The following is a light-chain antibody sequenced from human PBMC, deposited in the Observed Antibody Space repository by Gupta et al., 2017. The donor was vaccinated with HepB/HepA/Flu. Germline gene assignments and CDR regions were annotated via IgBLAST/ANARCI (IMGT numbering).Light chain of an antibody. V-gene: IGKV2-28*01. CDR2: LGS. CDR3: MQARQTLFS. J-gene: IGKJ2*03. CDR1: QSLLHSNGYNY. Sequence: DIVLTQSPLSLPVTTGEPASISCRSSQSLLHSNGYNYLDWYLQKPGQSPQLLIYLGSNRASGVPDRFSGSGSGTDFTLQISRVEDEDVGVYYCMQARQTLFSFGQGTKLEIK.